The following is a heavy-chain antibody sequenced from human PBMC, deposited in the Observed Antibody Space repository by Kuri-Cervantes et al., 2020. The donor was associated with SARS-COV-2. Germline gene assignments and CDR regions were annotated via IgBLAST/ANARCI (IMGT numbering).Heavy chain of an antibody. CDR2: IKHDGSEE. CDR3: AKDPAAAGLWYYYYMDV. D-gene: IGHD6-13*01. J-gene: IGHJ6*03. CDR1: GFTFSSYW. V-gene: IGHV3-7*01. Sequence: GESLKISCAASGFTFSSYWMSWVRQAPGKGLEWVANIKHDGSEEYYVDSVKGRFTISRDNAKNSLYLQIDSLRAEDTAVYYCAKDPAAAGLWYYYYMDVWGKGTTVTVSS.